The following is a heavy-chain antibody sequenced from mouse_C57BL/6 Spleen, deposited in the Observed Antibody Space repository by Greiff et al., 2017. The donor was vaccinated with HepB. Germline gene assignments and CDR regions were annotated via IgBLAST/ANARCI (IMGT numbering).Heavy chain of an antibody. CDR1: GYTFTSYW. D-gene: IGHD1-1*01. Sequence: QVQLQQPGAELVMPGASVKLSCKASGYTFTSYWMHWVKQRPGQGLEWIGEIDPSDSYTNYNQKFKGKSTLTVDISSSTAYMQLSSLTSEDSAVYYCARRGVATRAWVAYWGQGTLVTVSA. CDR3: ARRGVATRAWVAY. CDR2: IDPSDSYT. V-gene: IGHV1-69*01. J-gene: IGHJ3*01.